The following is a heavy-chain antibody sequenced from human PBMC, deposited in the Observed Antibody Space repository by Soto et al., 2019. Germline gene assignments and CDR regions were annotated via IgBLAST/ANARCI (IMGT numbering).Heavy chain of an antibody. D-gene: IGHD1-1*01. CDR1: GQSFSGHS. CDR2: ISESGST. CDR3: ARGSGIVALPGELEDVNYDF. Sequence: QVQLQQWGAGLVKPSETLSLSCAVYGQSFSGHSWAWIRQPPGKGLEWIGEISESGSTYYNPSLKSRVTISTDTSENQFSLKLSSVTAADTAAYFCARGSGIVALPGELEDVNYDFWGQGTLVNVSS. V-gene: IGHV4-34*01. J-gene: IGHJ4*02.